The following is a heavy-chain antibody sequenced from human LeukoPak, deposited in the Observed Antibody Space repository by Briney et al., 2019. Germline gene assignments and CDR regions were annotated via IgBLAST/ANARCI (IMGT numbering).Heavy chain of an antibody. J-gene: IGHJ3*02. CDR2: IDSGGTT. Sequence: PGGSLRLSCAASGFIVSSNFMGWVRQAPGKGLEWVSVIDSGGTTYHADSVKGRFTISRDNSKDTLYLQMNFLRAEDTAVYYCAKDKSYNSWYWAFDIWGQGTMVTVSS. CDR3: AKDKSYNSWYWAFDI. D-gene: IGHD6-13*01. CDR1: GFIVSSNF. V-gene: IGHV3-53*01.